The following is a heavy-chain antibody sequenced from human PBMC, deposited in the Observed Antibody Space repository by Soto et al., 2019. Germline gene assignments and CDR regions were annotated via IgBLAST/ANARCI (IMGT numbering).Heavy chain of an antibody. CDR3: ARKPVDIVATITLYYYGMDV. J-gene: IGHJ6*02. V-gene: IGHV4-30-4*01. CDR2: IYYSGST. D-gene: IGHD5-12*01. Sequence: QVQLQESGPGLVKPSQTLSLTCTVSGGSISSGDYYWSWIRQPPGKGLEWIGYIYYSGSTYYNPSLKSRVTISVDTSKNQFSLKLSSVTAADTAVYYCARKPVDIVATITLYYYGMDVWGQGTTVTVSS. CDR1: GGSISSGDYY.